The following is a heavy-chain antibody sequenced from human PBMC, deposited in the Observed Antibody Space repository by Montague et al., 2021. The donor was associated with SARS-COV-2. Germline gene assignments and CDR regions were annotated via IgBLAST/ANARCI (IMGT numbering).Heavy chain of an antibody. CDR3: ARMALASSSSDFDY. V-gene: IGHV4-59*12. CDR1: GDSISTYY. Sequence: SETLSLTCTVSGDSISTYYWSWIRQPPGKGLEWIGYIYYNGYTXXXPSXXXRVTISVDTSKNQSSLKLSSVTAADTAVYYCARMALASSSSDFDYWGQGTLVTVSS. D-gene: IGHD6-6*01. J-gene: IGHJ4*02. CDR2: IYYNGYT.